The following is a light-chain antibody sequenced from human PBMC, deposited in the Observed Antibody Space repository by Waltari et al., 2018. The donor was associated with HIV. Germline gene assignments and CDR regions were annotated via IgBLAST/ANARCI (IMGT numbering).Light chain of an antibody. CDR3: QQLRSYPRT. CDR2: DAS. J-gene: IGKJ2*01. Sequence: AIQLTQSPSSLSASVGDRVTITCRASQGLRNALAWYQQKPGRPPTLLIYDASTLEGGVPSRFSGSMSGTDFNLTISNLQPEDSATYYCQQLRSYPRTFGQGATLEIK. CDR1: QGLRNA. V-gene: IGKV1-13*02.